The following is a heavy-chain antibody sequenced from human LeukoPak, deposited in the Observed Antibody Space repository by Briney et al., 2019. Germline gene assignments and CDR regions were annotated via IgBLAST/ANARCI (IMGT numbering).Heavy chain of an antibody. CDR1: GGSISSGGYY. V-gene: IGHV4-30-2*01. J-gene: IGHJ3*02. CDR3: ARDRNRSVAGAKDALDI. CDR2: IYHSGST. D-gene: IGHD6-19*01. Sequence: SETLSLTCTVSGGSISSGGYYWSWIRQPPGKGLEWIGYIYHSGSTYYNPSLKSRVTISVDRSKNQFSLKLSSVTAADTAVYYCARDRNRSVAGAKDALDIWGQGTMVTVSS.